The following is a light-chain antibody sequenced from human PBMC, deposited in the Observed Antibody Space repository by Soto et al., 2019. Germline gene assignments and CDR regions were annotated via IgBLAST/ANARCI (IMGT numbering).Light chain of an antibody. CDR1: QNGATN. CDR2: GAS. J-gene: IGKJ1*01. CDR3: QQYNNWPQT. Sequence: EAVLTKSPATMSVSPGEGSTLSCRASQNGATNLAWYQQRPGQAPRLLIYGASNRAIGLPARFSGSGSGTEFTLTITSLQSEDFAVYYCQQYNNWPQTFGQGTKVEIK. V-gene: IGKV3-15*01.